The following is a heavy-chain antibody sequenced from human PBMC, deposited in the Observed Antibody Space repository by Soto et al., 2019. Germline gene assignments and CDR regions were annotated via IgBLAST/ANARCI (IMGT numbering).Heavy chain of an antibody. CDR1: GGSISSSSYY. CDR3: VLRSGGRYCSSTSCYTSAFDI. Sequence: SETLSLTCTVSGGSISSSSYYWGWIRQPPGKGLEWIGSIYYSGSTYYNPSLKSRVTISVDTSKNQFSLKLSSVTAADTAVYYCVLRSGGRYCSSTSCYTSAFDIWGQGTMVTVSS. V-gene: IGHV4-39*01. D-gene: IGHD2-2*02. J-gene: IGHJ3*02. CDR2: IYYSGST.